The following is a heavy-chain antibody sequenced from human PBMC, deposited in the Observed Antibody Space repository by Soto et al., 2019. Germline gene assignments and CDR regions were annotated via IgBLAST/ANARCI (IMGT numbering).Heavy chain of an antibody. J-gene: IGHJ3*02. CDR3: ARELRPREDGAFDI. CDR2: ISAYNGNT. V-gene: IGHV1-18*04. D-gene: IGHD1-26*01. CDR1: GYTFTSYG. Sequence: EASVKVSCKASGYTFTSYGISWVRQAPGQGLEWMGWISAYNGNTNYAQKLQGRVTMTTDTSTSTAYMELRSLRSDDTAVYYCARELRPREDGAFDIWGQGTMATVSS.